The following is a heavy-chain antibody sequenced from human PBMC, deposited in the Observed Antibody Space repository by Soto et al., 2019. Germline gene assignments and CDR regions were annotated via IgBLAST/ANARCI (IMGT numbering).Heavy chain of an antibody. Sequence: EGQLLESGGDLVQPGGSLRLSCAASGFSFISHAMSWVRQAPGKGLEVVSGISGSGGSSFYADSVKGRFTISRDNSKNTLYLQMNSPRAEDTAVYYCAKDLASWYFDLWGRGTLVTVSS. CDR2: ISGSGGSS. J-gene: IGHJ2*01. V-gene: IGHV3-23*01. CDR1: GFSFISHA. CDR3: AKDLASWYFDL.